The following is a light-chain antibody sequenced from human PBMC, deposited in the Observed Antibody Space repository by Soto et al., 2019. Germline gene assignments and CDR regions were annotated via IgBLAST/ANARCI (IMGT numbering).Light chain of an antibody. CDR2: ANS. V-gene: IGLV1-40*01. CDR3: QSYDSSLSASV. CDR1: SSNIGANYD. J-gene: IGLJ1*01. Sequence: QSVLTQPPSVSGAPGQRVTISCTGSSSNIGANYDVHWYQQFPGTAPKLLISANSNRPSGVPDRFSGSKSGTSASLAITGLQAEDEADYYCQSYDSSLSASVFGTGTKVTVL.